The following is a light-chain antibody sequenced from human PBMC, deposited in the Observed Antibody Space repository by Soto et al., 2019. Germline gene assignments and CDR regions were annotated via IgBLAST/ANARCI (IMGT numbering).Light chain of an antibody. Sequence: EIVLTQSQGTLSLSPGERAALSCRASQTINNLAWYQRKPGQAPRLLMYGAFGASSRATGIPDRFSASGSGTDFALTISRLEPEDFAVYYCQQYGSLPLTFGGGTRVEIK. V-gene: IGKV3-20*01. CDR1: QTINN. CDR2: GAFGAS. CDR3: QQYGSLPLT. J-gene: IGKJ4*01.